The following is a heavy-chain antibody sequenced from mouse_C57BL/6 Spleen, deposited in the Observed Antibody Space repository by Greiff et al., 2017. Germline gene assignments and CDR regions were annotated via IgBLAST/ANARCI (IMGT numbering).Heavy chain of an antibody. J-gene: IGHJ3*01. D-gene: IGHD2-2*01. CDR2: INPNNGGT. Sequence: VQLKQSGPELVKPGASVKMSCKASGYTFTDYNMHWVKQSHGKSLEWIGYINPNNGGTSYNQKFKGKATLTVNKSSSTAYMELRSLTSEDSAVYYCARSGGYHPFAYWGQGTLVTVSA. CDR1: GYTFTDYN. V-gene: IGHV1-22*01. CDR3: ARSGGYHPFAY.